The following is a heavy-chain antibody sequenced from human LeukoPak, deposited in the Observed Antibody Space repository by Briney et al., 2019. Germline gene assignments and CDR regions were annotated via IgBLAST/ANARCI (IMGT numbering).Heavy chain of an antibody. V-gene: IGHV1-24*01. D-gene: IGHD2-15*01. CDR2: FDPEDGEN. J-gene: IGHJ4*02. Sequence: AASVKVSCKVSGYTLTELSMHWVRQAPGKGLEWMGGFDPEDGENIYAQKFQGRVTMTEDTSTDTAYMELTSLRSDDTAMYYCATDPVGCCSANGCYSVDYWGQGTLVTVSS. CDR1: GYTLTELS. CDR3: ATDPVGCCSANGCYSVDY.